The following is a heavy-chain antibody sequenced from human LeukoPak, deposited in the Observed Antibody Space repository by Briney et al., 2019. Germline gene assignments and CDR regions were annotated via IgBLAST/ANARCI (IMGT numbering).Heavy chain of an antibody. Sequence: PGGSLRPSCAPSGFTSSSFGMHWVRQAPGRGRGWVAFIRYDGSNKYYADSVKGRFTISRDNSKNTLYLQMNSLRAEDTAVYYCAKDIPADADYWGQGTLVTVSS. CDR1: GFTSSSFG. CDR3: AKDIPADADY. V-gene: IGHV3-30*02. J-gene: IGHJ4*02. D-gene: IGHD2-2*01. CDR2: IRYDGSNK.